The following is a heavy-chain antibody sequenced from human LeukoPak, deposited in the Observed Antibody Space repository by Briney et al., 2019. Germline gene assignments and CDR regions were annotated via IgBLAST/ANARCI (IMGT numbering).Heavy chain of an antibody. CDR3: ARETTVTTAFDY. Sequence: GGSLRLSCAASGFTVSSNYMSWVRQAPGKGLEWVSVIYSGGSTYYADSVKGRFTISRDNSKNTLNLQMNSLRAEDTAVYYCARETTVTTAFDYWGQGTLVTVSS. J-gene: IGHJ4*02. CDR1: GFTVSSNY. V-gene: IGHV3-53*01. CDR2: IYSGGST. D-gene: IGHD4-17*01.